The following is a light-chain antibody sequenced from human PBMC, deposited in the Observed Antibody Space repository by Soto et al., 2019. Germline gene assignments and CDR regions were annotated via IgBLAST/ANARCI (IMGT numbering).Light chain of an antibody. CDR3: QQYNSYRA. J-gene: IGKJ1*01. CDR1: QSIDTW. CDR2: KAS. Sequence: MTQSPATLSVSPGGRATLSCRASQSIDTWLAWHQQKPGRAPKLLISKASTLESGVPSRFSGSGSGTDFTLTISGLQPDDFAIYYCQQYNSYRAFGQGTKVEI. V-gene: IGKV1-5*03.